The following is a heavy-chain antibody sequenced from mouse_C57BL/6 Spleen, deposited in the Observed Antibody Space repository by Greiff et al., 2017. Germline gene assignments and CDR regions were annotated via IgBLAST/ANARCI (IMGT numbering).Heavy chain of an antibody. CDR3: ARRDDYSNLYAMDY. V-gene: IGHV1-80*01. CDR1: GYAFSSYW. J-gene: IGHJ4*01. CDR2: IYPGDGDT. Sequence: VQLQQSGPELVKPGASVKISCKASGYAFSSYWMNWVKQRPGKGLEWIGQIYPGDGDTNYNGKFKGKATLTADKSSSTAYMQLSSLTSEDSAVYFCARRDDYSNLYAMDYWGQGTSVTVSS. D-gene: IGHD2-5*01.